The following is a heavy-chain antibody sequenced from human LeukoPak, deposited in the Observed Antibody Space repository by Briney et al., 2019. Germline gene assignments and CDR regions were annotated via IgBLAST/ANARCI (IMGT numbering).Heavy chain of an antibody. CDR3: TREVEGYSYASGRFLHFDP. CDR2: IYYSGST. Sequence: SETLSLTCTVSGDSIRSSSYHWGWIRQPPGKGLEWIGSIYYSGSTYNNRSLKRRLTISIDTSKNQFSLRLSSVTAADTAVYYCTREVEGYSYASGRFLHFDPWGQGTLVTVSS. CDR1: GDSIRSSSYH. J-gene: IGHJ5*02. V-gene: IGHV4-39*07. D-gene: IGHD3-10*01.